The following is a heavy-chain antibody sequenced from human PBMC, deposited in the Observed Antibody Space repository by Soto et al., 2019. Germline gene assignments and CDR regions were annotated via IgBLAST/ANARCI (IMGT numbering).Heavy chain of an antibody. J-gene: IGHJ4*02. V-gene: IGHV3-7*01. D-gene: IGHD5-18*01. Sequence: PGGSLRLSCAASGFTFSRYWMSWVRQAPGKGLEWVANIKQDGSEKYYADSVKGRFTISRDNAKNSLYLQMNSLRAEDTAVYYCARDGRYSYGWGQGTLVTVSS. CDR3: ARDGRYSYG. CDR1: GFTFSRYW. CDR2: IKQDGSEK.